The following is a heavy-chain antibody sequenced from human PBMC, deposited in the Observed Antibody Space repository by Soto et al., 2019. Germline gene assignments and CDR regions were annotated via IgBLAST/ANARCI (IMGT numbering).Heavy chain of an antibody. V-gene: IGHV3-23*01. Sequence: GGSLRLSCAASGFNVGAFAVNWVRQAPGKGLEWVSGISVSDAFIYYADSVRGRFSISRDASENILYLQMNSLRVDDTALYYCTRETVAGITGLNYWGPGTLVTVSS. CDR1: GFNVGAFA. D-gene: IGHD1-20*01. CDR3: TRETVAGITGLNY. CDR2: ISVSDAFI. J-gene: IGHJ4*02.